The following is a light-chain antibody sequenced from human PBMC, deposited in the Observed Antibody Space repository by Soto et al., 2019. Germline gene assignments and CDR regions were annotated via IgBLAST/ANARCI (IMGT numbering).Light chain of an antibody. V-gene: IGKV3-11*01. J-gene: IGKJ4*01. Sequence: EIVLTQSPATLSLSPGERATLSCRASQGVRSFLAWYQQKPGQAPRLLIYDASNRATGVPGRFSGSGSGTDFTLTISSLEPEDFAVYYCQQRSSWPPALSFGGGTKVE. CDR1: QGVRSF. CDR2: DAS. CDR3: QQRSSWPPALS.